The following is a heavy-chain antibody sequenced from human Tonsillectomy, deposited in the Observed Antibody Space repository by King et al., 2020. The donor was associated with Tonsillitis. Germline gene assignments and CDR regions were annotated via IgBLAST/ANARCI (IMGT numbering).Heavy chain of an antibody. CDR2: IYWNDDK. V-gene: IGHV2-5*01. J-gene: IGHJ4*02. CDR1: GFSLSISGVG. D-gene: IGHD6-19*01. CDR3: AXXKRLXAXAGPLFDY. Sequence: ITLKESGPTLVKPTQTLTLTCTFSGFSLSISGVGVGWIRQPPGKALEWLALIYWNDDKRYSXSXKSRLTITKDTSKNQVVLTMTNMDPVDTATYYCAXXKRLXAXAGPLFDYXGQGXLXTVSS.